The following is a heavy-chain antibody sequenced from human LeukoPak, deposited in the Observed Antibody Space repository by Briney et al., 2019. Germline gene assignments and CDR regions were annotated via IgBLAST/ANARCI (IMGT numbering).Heavy chain of an antibody. CDR3: ARDPIGGSTIFDY. CDR1: GDSFSSNDAA. Sequence: SQTLSLTCAISGDSFSSNDAAWNWIRQSPSRGLEWLGRTYYRSKWYYDYAVSVKSRVTVNPDTSKNQFSLQLNSVTPEDTAVYYCARDPIGGSTIFDYWGQGTLVTVSS. D-gene: IGHD3-16*01. V-gene: IGHV6-1*01. J-gene: IGHJ4*02. CDR2: TYYRSKWYY.